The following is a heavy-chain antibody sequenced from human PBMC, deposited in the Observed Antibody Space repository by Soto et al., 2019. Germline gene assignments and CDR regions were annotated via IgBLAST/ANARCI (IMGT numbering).Heavy chain of an antibody. D-gene: IGHD4-17*01. CDR3: ASNYGTYYYYGMDV. CDR2: IYHSGST. Sequence: SETLSLTCAVSGGSISSSNWWSWVRQPPGKGLEWIGEIYHSGSTNYNPSLKSRVTISVDKSKNQFSLKLSSVTAADTAVYYCASNYGTYYYYGMDVSGQGTTVTVSS. CDR1: GGSISSSNW. J-gene: IGHJ6*02. V-gene: IGHV4-4*02.